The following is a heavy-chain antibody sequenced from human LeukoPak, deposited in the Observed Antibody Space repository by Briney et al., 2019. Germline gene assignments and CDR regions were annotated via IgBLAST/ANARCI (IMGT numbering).Heavy chain of an antibody. CDR1: GFTFDDYG. J-gene: IGHJ4*02. CDR2: INWNGGST. CDR3: ARGYSSGWVYYFDY. D-gene: IGHD6-19*01. V-gene: IGHV3-20*04. Sequence: GGSLRLSCAASGFTFDDYGMSWVRHAPGKGLEWVSGINWNGGSTGYADSVKGRFTISRDNAKNSLYLQMNSLRAEDTALYYCARGYSSGWVYYFDYWGQGTLVTVSS.